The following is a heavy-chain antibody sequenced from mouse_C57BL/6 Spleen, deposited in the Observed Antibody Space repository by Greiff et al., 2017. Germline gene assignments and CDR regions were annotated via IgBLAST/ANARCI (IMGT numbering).Heavy chain of an antibody. D-gene: IGHD1-1*01. V-gene: IGHV1-81*01. J-gene: IGHJ2*01. Sequence: QVQLKQSGAELARPGASVKLSCKASGYTFTSYGISWVKQRTGQGLEWIGEIYPRSGNTYYNEKFKGKATLTADKSSSTAYMDLRSLTSEDSAVYFCARDYYGSPNYFDYWGQGTTLTVSS. CDR2: IYPRSGNT. CDR3: ARDYYGSPNYFDY. CDR1: GYTFTSYG.